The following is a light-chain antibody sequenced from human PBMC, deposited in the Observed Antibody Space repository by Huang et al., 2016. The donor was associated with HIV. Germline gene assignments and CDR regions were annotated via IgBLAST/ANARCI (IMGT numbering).Light chain of an antibody. J-gene: IGKJ3*01. V-gene: IGKV3-11*01. CDR3: QQRSNWPLT. CDR2: DAA. Sequence: EIVLTQSPATLSFSPGERAPLPCRASQSFSSYLAWYQQTPGQAPRLLIYDAANRAPGIPARFSGSGSGTDFTLTISSLEPEDFAVYYCQQRSNWPLTFGPGTKVDIK. CDR1: QSFSSY.